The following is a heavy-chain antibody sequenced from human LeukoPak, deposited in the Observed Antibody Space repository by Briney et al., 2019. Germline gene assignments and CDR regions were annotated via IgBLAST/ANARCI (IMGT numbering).Heavy chain of an antibody. Sequence: GGSLRLSCAASGFSLDDYAMHWVRQAPGKGLEWVSGISWNGGTIGYADSVKGRFTISRDNAKNPLHLQMNSLRAEDTAVYYCARDGSTSRDWGQGTLVTVSS. CDR1: GFSLDDYA. D-gene: IGHD2-2*01. CDR2: ISWNGGTI. V-gene: IGHV3-9*01. J-gene: IGHJ4*02. CDR3: ARDGSTSRD.